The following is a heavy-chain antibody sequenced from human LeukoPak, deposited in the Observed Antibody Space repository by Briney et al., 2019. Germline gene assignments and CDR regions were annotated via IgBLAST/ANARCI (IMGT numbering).Heavy chain of an antibody. CDR3: AKDEDMAITTGY. J-gene: IGHJ4*02. CDR2: IRYDGSNK. CDR1: GFTFSSYG. Sequence: GGSLRLSCAASGFTFSSYGMHWVRQAPGKGLEWVAFIRYDGSNKYYADSVKGRFTISRDNSKNTLYLQMNSLRAEDTAVYYCAKDEDMAITTGYWGQGTLVTVSS. V-gene: IGHV3-30*02. D-gene: IGHD5-24*01.